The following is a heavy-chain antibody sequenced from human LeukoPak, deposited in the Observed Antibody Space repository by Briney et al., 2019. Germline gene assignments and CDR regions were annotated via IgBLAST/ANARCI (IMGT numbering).Heavy chain of an antibody. CDR1: GGSISSGGYY. Sequence: SETLSLTCTVSGGSISSGGYYWSWIRQHPGKGLEWIGYIYYSGSTYYNPSLKSRVTISVDTSKNQFSLKLSSVTAADTAVYYCAKAGLTRFGENPGGVEQRGQGNLV. J-gene: IGHJ1*01. D-gene: IGHD3-10*01. V-gene: IGHV4-31*03. CDR2: IYYSGST. CDR3: AKAGLTRFGENPGGVEQ.